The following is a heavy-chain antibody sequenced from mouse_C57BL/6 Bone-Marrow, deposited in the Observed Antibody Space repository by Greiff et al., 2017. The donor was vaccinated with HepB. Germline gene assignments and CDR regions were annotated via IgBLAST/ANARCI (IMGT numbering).Heavy chain of an antibody. J-gene: IGHJ3*01. Sequence: EVQGVESGEGLVKPGGSLKLSCAASGFTFSSYAMSWVRQTPEKRLEWVAYISSGGDYIYYADTVKGRSTISRDNARNTLYLQMSSLKSEDTAMYYCTRDRAYDSNYLAWFAYWGQGTLVTVSA. D-gene: IGHD2-5*01. CDR1: GFTFSSYA. CDR3: TRDRAYDSNYLAWFAY. CDR2: ISSGGDYI. V-gene: IGHV5-9-1*02.